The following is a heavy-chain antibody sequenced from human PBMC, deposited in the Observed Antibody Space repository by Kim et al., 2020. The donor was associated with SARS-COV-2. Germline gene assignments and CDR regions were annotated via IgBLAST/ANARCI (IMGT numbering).Heavy chain of an antibody. D-gene: IGHD3-10*01. CDR3: ARTGGAYYYGSGSYYNVYYYYGMDG. Sequence: SETLSLTCTVSGGSISSSSYYWGWIRQPPGKGLEWIGSIYYSGSTYYNPSLKSRVTISVDTSKNQFSLKLSSVTAADTAVYYCARTGGAYYYGSGSYYNVYYYYGMDGWGQGTTVTVSS. J-gene: IGHJ6*02. V-gene: IGHV4-39*01. CDR2: IYYSGST. CDR1: GGSISSSSYY.